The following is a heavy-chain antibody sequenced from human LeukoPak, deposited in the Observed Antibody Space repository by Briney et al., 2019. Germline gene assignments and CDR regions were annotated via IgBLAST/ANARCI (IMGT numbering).Heavy chain of an antibody. J-gene: IGHJ4*02. Sequence: ASVKVSCKASGGTFSSYAISWVRQAPGQGLEWMGGIIPIFGTANYAQKFQGRVTITADESTSTAYMELSSLRSEDTVVYYCARDGGSYLFDYWGQGTLVTVSS. CDR2: IIPIFGTA. CDR1: GGTFSSYA. V-gene: IGHV1-69*13. D-gene: IGHD1-26*01. CDR3: ARDGGSYLFDY.